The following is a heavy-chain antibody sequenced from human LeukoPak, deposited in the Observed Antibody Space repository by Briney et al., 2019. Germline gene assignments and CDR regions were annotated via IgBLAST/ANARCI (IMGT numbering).Heavy chain of an antibody. J-gene: IGHJ4*02. D-gene: IGHD5-24*01. CDR3: ARRRDGYNAGFDY. Sequence: SETLSLTCTVSGGSISSYYWSWIRQPPGKGLEWIGYIYYSGSTNYNPSLKGRVTISVDTSKNQFSLKLSSVTAADTAVYYCARRRDGYNAGFDYWGQGTLVTVSS. CDR2: IYYSGST. CDR1: GGSISSYY. V-gene: IGHV4-59*01.